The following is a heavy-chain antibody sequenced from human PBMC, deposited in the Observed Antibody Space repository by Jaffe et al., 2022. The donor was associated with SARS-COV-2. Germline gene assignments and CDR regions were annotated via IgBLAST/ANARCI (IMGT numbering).Heavy chain of an antibody. CDR3: ARDERAHCPSINCPYFDY. D-gene: IGHD2-2*01. CDR2: ISGFNGNT. V-gene: IGHV1-18*01. J-gene: IGHJ4*02. Sequence: QVQLVQSGDEVKKPGASVKVSCKTSGYTFTTYGISWVRQAPGQGLEWMGWISGFNGNTNSAPKLQGRLTMTTDTSTSTAYMELRSLTSDDTAVYFCARDERAHCPSINCPYFDYWGQGTLVTVSS. CDR1: GYTFTTYG.